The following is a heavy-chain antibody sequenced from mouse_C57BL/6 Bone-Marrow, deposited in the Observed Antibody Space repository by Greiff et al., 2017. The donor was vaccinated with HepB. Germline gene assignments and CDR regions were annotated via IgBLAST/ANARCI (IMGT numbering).Heavy chain of an antibody. CDR3: TRREGIYYYGSSYGWYFDV. D-gene: IGHD1-1*01. Sequence: VQLQQSGTVLARPGASVKMSCKTSGYTFTSYWMHWVKQRPGQGLEWIGAISPGNSDTSYNQKFKGKAKLTAVTSASTAYMELSSLTNEDSAVYYCTRREGIYYYGSSYGWYFDVWGTGTTVTVSS. CDR2: ISPGNSDT. CDR1: GYTFTSYW. J-gene: IGHJ1*03. V-gene: IGHV1-5*01.